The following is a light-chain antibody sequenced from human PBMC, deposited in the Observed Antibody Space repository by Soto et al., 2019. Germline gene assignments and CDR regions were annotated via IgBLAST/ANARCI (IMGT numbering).Light chain of an antibody. CDR1: SSNIGSNT. V-gene: IGLV1-44*01. CDR3: AALDDSLNGL. Sequence: QPVLTQPPSASGTPGQRVTISCSGSSSNIGSNTVNWYQQLPGTAPKLLIYSNNQRPSGVPDRFSGSKSGTSASLAISGLQSEDEADYYCAALDDSLNGLFGGGTKVTVL. J-gene: IGLJ2*01. CDR2: SNN.